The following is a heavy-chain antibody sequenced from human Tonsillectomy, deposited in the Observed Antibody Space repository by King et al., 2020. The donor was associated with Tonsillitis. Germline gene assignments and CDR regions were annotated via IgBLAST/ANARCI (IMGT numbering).Heavy chain of an antibody. V-gene: IGHV4-61*01. CDR2: IYYSGST. J-gene: IGHJ4*02. CDR1: GGSVSSGSYY. Sequence: LQLQESGPGLVKPSETLSLTCTVSGGSVSSGSYYWRWIRQPPGKGLEWIGYIYYSGSTNYNPSLKSRVTISVDTSKNQFSLKLSSVTAADTAVYYCARDLYSSGWYYFDNWGQGTLVTVSS. D-gene: IGHD6-19*01. CDR3: ARDLYSSGWYYFDN.